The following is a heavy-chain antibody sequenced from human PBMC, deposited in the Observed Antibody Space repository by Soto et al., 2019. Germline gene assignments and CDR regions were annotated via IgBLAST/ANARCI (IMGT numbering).Heavy chain of an antibody. J-gene: IGHJ6*02. CDR1: GGSISGGRYY. V-gene: IGHV4-31*03. CDR2: IYDNGIT. CDR3: TRDRGFGMDV. Sequence: QVPLQGSGPGLVKPSQTLSLTCNVSGGSISGGRYYWNWIRQHPGKGLEWIGNIYDNGITYYNPSLKSRVIISEDTSKNQFSLRLSSVTAADTAVYYCTRDRGFGMDVWGQGTTVTVSS.